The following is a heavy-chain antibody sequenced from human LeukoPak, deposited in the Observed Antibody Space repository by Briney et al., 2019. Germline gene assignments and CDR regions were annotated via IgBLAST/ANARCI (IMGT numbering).Heavy chain of an antibody. CDR3: ARDKWEPYSDY. CDR2: INHSGST. J-gene: IGHJ4*02. D-gene: IGHD1-26*01. V-gene: IGHV4-39*07. CDR1: SGSMSSGTYY. Sequence: RPSETLSLTCTVSSGSMSSGTYYWSWIRQPPGKGLEWIGEINHSGSTNYNPSLKSRVTISVDTSKNQFSLKLSSVTAADTAVYYCARDKWEPYSDYWGQGTLVIVSS.